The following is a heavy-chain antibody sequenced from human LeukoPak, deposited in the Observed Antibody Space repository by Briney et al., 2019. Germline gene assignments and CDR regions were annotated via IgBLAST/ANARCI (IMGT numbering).Heavy chain of an antibody. CDR3: ARDDCGDTCYPGGY. J-gene: IGHJ4*02. CDR1: GYTFTNV. Sequence: ASVKVSCKASGYTFTNVVHWVRQAPGQRPEWMGWINAGNGDTKYSQNFQGRVIITRDTSASTAYMELSSLTSEDTALYYCARDDCGDTCYPGGYWGQGTLVTVSS. V-gene: IGHV1-3*01. D-gene: IGHD2-21*01. CDR2: INAGNGDT.